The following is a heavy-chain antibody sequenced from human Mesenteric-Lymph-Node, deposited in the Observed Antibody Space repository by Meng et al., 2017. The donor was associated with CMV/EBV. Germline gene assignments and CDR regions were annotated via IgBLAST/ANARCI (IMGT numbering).Heavy chain of an antibody. CDR3: GSVYSGSLDY. D-gene: IGHD1-26*01. CDR1: GFNFSTYT. Sequence: GASLMISCVASGFNFSTYTMNWVRQAPGKGLEWVSSITKTSGNMYYADSVKGRFSISRDNAQNSLYLQMNSLRAEDTAVYYCGSVYSGSLDYWGQGTLVTVSS. J-gene: IGHJ4*02. V-gene: IGHV3-21*01. CDR2: ITKTSGNM.